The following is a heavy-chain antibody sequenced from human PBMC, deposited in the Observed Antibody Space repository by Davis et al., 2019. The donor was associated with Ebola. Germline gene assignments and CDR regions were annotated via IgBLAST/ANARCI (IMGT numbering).Heavy chain of an antibody. CDR3: ARGKDSSGYPYYFDY. CDR2: IYYSGST. D-gene: IGHD3-22*01. V-gene: IGHV4-31*03. Sequence: MPSETLSLTCTVSGGSISSGGYYWSWIRQHPGKGLEWIGYIYYSGSTYYNPSLKSRVTISVDTSKNQFSLKLSSVTAADTAVYYCARGKDSSGYPYYFDYWGQGTLVTVSS. J-gene: IGHJ4*02. CDR1: GGSISSGGYY.